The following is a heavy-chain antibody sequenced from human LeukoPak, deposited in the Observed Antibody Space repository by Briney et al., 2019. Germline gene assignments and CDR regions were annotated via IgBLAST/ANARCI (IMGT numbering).Heavy chain of an antibody. CDR3: ARLSIAAAGSDY. V-gene: IGHV3-30-3*01. Sequence: GGSLRLSCAASGFTFSSYAMHWVRQAPGKGLEWVAVISYDGSNKYYADSVKGRFTISRDNSKNTLYLQMNSLRAEDTAVYYCARLSIAAAGSDYWGQGTLVTVSS. CDR2: ISYDGSNK. CDR1: GFTFSSYA. D-gene: IGHD6-13*01. J-gene: IGHJ4*02.